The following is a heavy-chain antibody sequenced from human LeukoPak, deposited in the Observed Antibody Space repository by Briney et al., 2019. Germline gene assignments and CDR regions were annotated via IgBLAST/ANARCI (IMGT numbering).Heavy chain of an antibody. Sequence: GGSLRLSCAASGFTFTSYSMNWVRQAPGKELEWVSTISGGGGSTYYADSVKGRFTISRDNSKNTLYLQVNSLRAEDTAVYYCAKGGKWDVTPFDYWGQGTLVTVSS. D-gene: IGHD1-26*01. CDR1: GFTFTSYS. V-gene: IGHV3-23*01. J-gene: IGHJ4*02. CDR2: ISGGGGST. CDR3: AKGGKWDVTPFDY.